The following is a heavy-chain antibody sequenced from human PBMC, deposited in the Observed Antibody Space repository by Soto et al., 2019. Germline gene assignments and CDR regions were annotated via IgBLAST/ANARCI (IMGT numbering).Heavy chain of an antibody. Sequence: QVQLQESGPGLVKPSQTLSLTCTVSGGSISSGDYYWSWIRQHPGKGLEWIGYIYYSGSTYYNPSLKSRVTLSVDTSKNQFSLKLSSVTAADTAVYYCQRLTMVRGVKRGGWFDPWGQGTLVTVSS. CDR3: QRLTMVRGVKRGGWFDP. CDR1: GGSISSGDYY. J-gene: IGHJ5*02. D-gene: IGHD3-10*01. CDR2: IYYSGST. V-gene: IGHV4-31*03.